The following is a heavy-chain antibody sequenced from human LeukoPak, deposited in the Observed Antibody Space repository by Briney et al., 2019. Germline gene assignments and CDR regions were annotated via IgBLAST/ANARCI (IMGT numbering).Heavy chain of an antibody. CDR1: GFAFSSYW. V-gene: IGHV3-7*01. J-gene: IGHJ4*02. D-gene: IGHD3-22*01. CDR2: IKRDGSDT. CDR3: ARDANYYDSRGENYFNC. Sequence: GGSLRLSCAASGFAFSSYWMSWVRQAPGKGLELVANIKRDGSDTYYVDSVKGRFTISRDNAKNSLYLQLNSLRAEDTAVYYCARDANYYDSRGENYFNCWGQGTLVTVSS.